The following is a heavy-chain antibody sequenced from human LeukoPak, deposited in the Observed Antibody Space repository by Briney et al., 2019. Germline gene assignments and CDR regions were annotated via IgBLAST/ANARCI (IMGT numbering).Heavy chain of an antibody. CDR2: ISGSVGST. D-gene: IGHD2-15*01. J-gene: IGHJ3*02. CDR1: GFTLSRYA. Sequence: PLGSLRLSCAPSGFTLSRYAMSWVPQAPGKGREWVSAISGSVGSTYYADSVKGRFTISRDNSKTTLYLKMNSLRAEDTAVYYCAKVGLVVVAANRGEDAFDIWGQGTMATVSS. V-gene: IGHV3-23*01. CDR3: AKVGLVVVAANRGEDAFDI.